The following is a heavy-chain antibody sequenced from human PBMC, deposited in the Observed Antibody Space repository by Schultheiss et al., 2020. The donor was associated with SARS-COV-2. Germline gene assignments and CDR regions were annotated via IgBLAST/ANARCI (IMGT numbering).Heavy chain of an antibody. J-gene: IGHJ6*03. V-gene: IGHV1-46*01. CDR2: INPSGGST. D-gene: IGHD6-13*01. CDR3: ARTIDSSSWYSYYYYMDV. Sequence: ESLKISCKGSGYSFTSYYMHWVRQAPGQGLEWMGIINPSGGSTSYAQKFQGRVTITADESTSTAYMELSSLRSEDTAVYYCARTIDSSSWYSYYYYMDVWGKGTTVTVSS. CDR1: GYSFTSYY.